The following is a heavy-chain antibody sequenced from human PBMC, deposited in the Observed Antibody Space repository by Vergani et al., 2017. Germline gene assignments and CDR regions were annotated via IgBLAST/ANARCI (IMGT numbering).Heavy chain of an antibody. D-gene: IGHD2-8*01. V-gene: IGHV3-15*01. J-gene: IGHJ4*02. Sequence: VQILQSGGGVVQPGGSLRLSCTLSGFTLNTYGIHWVRQAPGKGLEWVGRIKSKTDGGTTDYAAPVKGRFTISRDDSKNTLYLQMNSLKTEDTAVYYCTTLRTNRPHWGQGTLVTVSS. CDR1: GFTLNTYG. CDR2: IKSKTDGGTT. CDR3: TTLRTNRPH.